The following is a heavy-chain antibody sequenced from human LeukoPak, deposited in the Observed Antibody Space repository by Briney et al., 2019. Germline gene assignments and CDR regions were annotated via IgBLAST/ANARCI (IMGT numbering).Heavy chain of an antibody. J-gene: IGHJ4*02. CDR3: ARQAGSSWPYYFDY. V-gene: IGHV4-59*08. CDR1: GGSISSYY. D-gene: IGHD6-13*01. CDR2: IYYSGST. Sequence: SETLSLICTVSGGSISSYYWSWIRQPPGKGLEWIGYIYYSGSTNYNPSLKSRVTISVDTSKNQFSLKLSSVTAADTAVYYCARQAGSSWPYYFDYWGQGTLVTVFS.